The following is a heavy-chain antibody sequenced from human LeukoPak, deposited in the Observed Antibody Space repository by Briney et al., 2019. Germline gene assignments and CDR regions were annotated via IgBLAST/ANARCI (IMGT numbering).Heavy chain of an antibody. CDR1: GFTFNDYA. J-gene: IGHJ6*03. CDR3: AKDKIPVVAAGLCMDV. CDR2: ISWNSGTV. V-gene: IGHV3-9*01. Sequence: PGGSLRLSCVASGFTFNDYAMHWVRQAPGKGLEWVSGISWNSGTVAYADSVRGRFTISRDNAKNSLYLQMDSLRAEDTALYYCAKDKIPVVAAGLCMDVCGKGTTVTVSS. D-gene: IGHD2-21*01.